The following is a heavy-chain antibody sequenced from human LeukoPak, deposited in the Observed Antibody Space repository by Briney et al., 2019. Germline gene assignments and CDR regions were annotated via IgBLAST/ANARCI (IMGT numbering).Heavy chain of an antibody. CDR1: GFTLSSYA. D-gene: IGHD1-7*01. CDR3: AKAADTNYFRYGDY. V-gene: IGHV3-23*01. J-gene: IGHJ4*02. Sequence: PGGSLRLSCAASGFTLSSYAMSWVRQAPGKGLEWVSVIGTIPGITYYTESVKGRFTISRDNSKNTVYLQMNNLRADDTALYYCAKAADTNYFRYGDYWGQGTLVTVSS. CDR2: IGTIPGIT.